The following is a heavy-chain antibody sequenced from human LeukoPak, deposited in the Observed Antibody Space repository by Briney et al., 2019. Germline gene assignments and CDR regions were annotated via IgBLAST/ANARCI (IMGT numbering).Heavy chain of an antibody. Sequence: GRSLSPSCAASGFTLSSYSMNWVRQAPGKGLEWVSYISSSSSTIYYADSVKGRFTISRDNAKNSLYLQRNSLRAEDTAVYYCARSGDGYTHDAFDIWGQGTMVTVSS. CDR2: ISSSSSTI. D-gene: IGHD5-24*01. CDR1: GFTLSSYS. J-gene: IGHJ3*02. CDR3: ARSGDGYTHDAFDI. V-gene: IGHV3-48*01.